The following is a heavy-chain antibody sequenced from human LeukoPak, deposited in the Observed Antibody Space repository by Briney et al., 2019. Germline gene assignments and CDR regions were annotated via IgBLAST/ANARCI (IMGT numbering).Heavy chain of an antibody. Sequence: ASVKVSCKASGYTFTSYYMHLVRQAPGQGLEWMGIINPSGGSTSYAQKFQGRVTMTRDTSTSTVYMELSSLRSEDTAVYYCARDRVGDGYKMWEGFDYWGQGTLVTVSS. CDR3: ARDRVGDGYKMWEGFDY. V-gene: IGHV1-46*01. CDR1: GYTFTSYY. D-gene: IGHD5-24*01. J-gene: IGHJ4*02. CDR2: INPSGGST.